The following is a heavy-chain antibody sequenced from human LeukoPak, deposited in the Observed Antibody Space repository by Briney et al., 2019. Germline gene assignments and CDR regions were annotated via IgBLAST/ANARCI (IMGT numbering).Heavy chain of an antibody. CDR1: GFTLSNYW. J-gene: IGHJ4*02. D-gene: IGHD3-10*01. CDR3: AKERPGSRVLDY. CDR2: INTDGSST. V-gene: IGHV3-74*01. Sequence: GGSLRLSCSASGFTLSNYWIHWVRQAPGKGLVWVSRINTDGSSTNYADSVRGRFTVSRDNAKNTLYLQMNSLRVEDTAVYYCAKERPGSRVLDYWGQGTVVTVSS.